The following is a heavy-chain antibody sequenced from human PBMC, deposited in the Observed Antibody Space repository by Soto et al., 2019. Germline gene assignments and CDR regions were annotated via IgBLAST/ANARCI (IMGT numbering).Heavy chain of an antibody. CDR3: ARDQGGQRAFDI. D-gene: IGHD3-16*01. J-gene: IGHJ3*02. CDR1: GFTLSSFW. Sequence: EVQLVESGGDLVQPGGSLRLSCTASGFTLSSFWMSWLRRTPGKGLEWVANIKQDGSEKHYIDSVKGRFTISRDNAKNSLYLQMSNLRAEDTAVYYCARDQGGQRAFDIWGQGALVTVSS. CDR2: IKQDGSEK. V-gene: IGHV3-7*01.